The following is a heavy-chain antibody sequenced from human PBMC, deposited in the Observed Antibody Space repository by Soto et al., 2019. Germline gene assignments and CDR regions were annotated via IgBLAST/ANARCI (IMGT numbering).Heavy chain of an antibody. J-gene: IGHJ4*02. CDR1: GASIAGSSY. CDR3: ARGMTPPGAPAWYYFDS. D-gene: IGHD2-8*02. CDR2: FSLSGTT. Sequence: SETLSLTCSVSGASIAGSSYWSWIRQPAGKGLEWIGRFSLSGTTNYSPSLRSRVTMSADVSKNQFSLRLTSVTAADTALYYCARGMTPPGAPAWYYFDSWGQGTLVTSPQ. V-gene: IGHV4-4*07.